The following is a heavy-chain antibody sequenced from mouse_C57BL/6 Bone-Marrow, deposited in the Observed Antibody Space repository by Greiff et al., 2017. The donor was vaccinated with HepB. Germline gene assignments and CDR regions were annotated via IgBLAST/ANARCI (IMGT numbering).Heavy chain of an antibody. J-gene: IGHJ2*01. V-gene: IGHV1-82*01. Sequence: QVHVKQSGPELVKPGASVKISCKASGYAFSSSWMNWVKQRPGKGLEWIGRIYPGDGDTNYNGKFKGKATLTADKSSSTAYMQLSSLTSEDSAVYFCARSYVFDYWGQGTTLTVSS. D-gene: IGHD1-1*01. CDR1: GYAFSSSW. CDR3: ARSYVFDY. CDR2: IYPGDGDT.